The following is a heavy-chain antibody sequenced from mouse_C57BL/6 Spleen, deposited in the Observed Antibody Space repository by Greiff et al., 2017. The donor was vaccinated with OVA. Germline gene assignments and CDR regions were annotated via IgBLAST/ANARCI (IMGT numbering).Heavy chain of an antibody. CDR1: GYTFTDYY. V-gene: IGHV1-76*01. CDR3: ARSDYDDAMDY. Sequence: QVQLQQSGAELVRPGASVKLSCKASGYTFTDYYINWVKQRPGQGLEWIARIYPGSGNTYYNEKFKGKATLTAEKSSSTAYMQLSSLTSEDSAVYFCARSDYDDAMDYWGQGTSVTVSS. CDR2: IYPGSGNT. J-gene: IGHJ4*01. D-gene: IGHD2-4*01.